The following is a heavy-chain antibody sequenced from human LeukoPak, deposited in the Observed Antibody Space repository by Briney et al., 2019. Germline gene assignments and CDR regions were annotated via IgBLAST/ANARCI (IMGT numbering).Heavy chain of an antibody. J-gene: IGHJ4*02. CDR1: GFTFSSYS. V-gene: IGHV3-48*01. CDR3: ARVGYTVPDY. D-gene: IGHD4-11*01. CDR2: ISSSSSTI. Sequence: GGSLRFSCAASGFTFSSYSMNWVRQAPGKGLEWVSYISSSSSTIYYADSVKGRFTISRDNAKNSLYLQMNSLRAEDTAVYYCARVGYTVPDYWGQGTLVTVSS.